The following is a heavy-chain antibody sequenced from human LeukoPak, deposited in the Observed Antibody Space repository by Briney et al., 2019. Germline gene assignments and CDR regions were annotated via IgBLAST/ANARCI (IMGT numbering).Heavy chain of an antibody. Sequence: YPGGSLRLSCAASGLNVSSNSLTWVRQGPGKGLEWLSVLHSGGITHYADSVHGRFTISRDSSKNTVYLHMNSLRAEDTAVYYCARQRCSSSTCYDDSFDIWGQGTMVTVSS. CDR1: GLNVSSNS. V-gene: IGHV3-53*01. D-gene: IGHD2-15*01. CDR2: LHSGGIT. CDR3: ARQRCSSSTCYDDSFDI. J-gene: IGHJ3*02.